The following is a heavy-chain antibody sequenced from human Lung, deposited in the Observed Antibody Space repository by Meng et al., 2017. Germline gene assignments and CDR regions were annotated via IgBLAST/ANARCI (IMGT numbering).Heavy chain of an antibody. CDR2: ITGDGSST. V-gene: IGHV3-74*01. CDR1: GFTFSTHW. Sequence: EVQRVESGGGLVQPGGSLRLSCAASGFTFSTHWMHWVRQAPGKGLEWVSRITGDGSSTIYADSMQGRFTMSRDNAKNTLSLQMNSLRAEDTAVYYCARGGVTTDDWGQGILVTVSS. CDR3: ARGGVTTDD. J-gene: IGHJ4*02. D-gene: IGHD4-17*01.